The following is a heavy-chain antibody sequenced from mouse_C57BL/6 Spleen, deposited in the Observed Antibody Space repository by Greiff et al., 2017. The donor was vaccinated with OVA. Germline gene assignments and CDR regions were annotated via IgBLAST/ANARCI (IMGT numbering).Heavy chain of an antibody. CDR2: IDPSDSYT. J-gene: IGHJ4*01. V-gene: IGHV1-69*01. CDR3: ARKVGLYYGSSHYAMDY. CDR1: GYTFTSYW. D-gene: IGHD1-1*01. Sequence: QVQLQQPGAELVMPGASVKLSCKASGYTFTSYWMHWVKQRPGQGLEWIGEIDPSDSYTNYNQKFKGKSTLTVDKSSSTAYMQLSSLTSEDSAVYYCARKVGLYYGSSHYAMDYWGQGTSVTVAS.